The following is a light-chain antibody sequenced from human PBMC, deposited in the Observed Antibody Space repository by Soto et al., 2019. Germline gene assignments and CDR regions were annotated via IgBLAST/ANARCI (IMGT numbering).Light chain of an antibody. J-gene: IGLJ1*01. CDR2: YDS. CDR3: QVWDSSSDHPLYV. V-gene: IGLV3-21*04. CDR1: NIGSKS. Sequence: SYELTQPPSVSVAPGKTARITCGGNNIGSKSVHWYQQKPCQAPVLVIYYDSDRPSGIPERFSGSNSGYTATLTISRVEAGDEADYYCQVWDSSSDHPLYVFGTGTKLTVL.